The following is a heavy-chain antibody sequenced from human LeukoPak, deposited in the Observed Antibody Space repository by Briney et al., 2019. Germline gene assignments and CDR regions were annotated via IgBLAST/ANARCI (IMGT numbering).Heavy chain of an antibody. Sequence: GGSLRLSCAASGFTFSGYYMTWIRQAPGKGLEGVSYISSSSGNINYADSVKGRFTISRDNAKNSLYLQMNTLRAEDTAVYYCARPYYDRSGYYCAFDIWGQGTMVTVSS. J-gene: IGHJ3*02. D-gene: IGHD3-22*01. CDR3: ARPYYDRSGYYCAFDI. CDR1: GFTFSGYY. V-gene: IGHV3-11*03. CDR2: ISSSSGNI.